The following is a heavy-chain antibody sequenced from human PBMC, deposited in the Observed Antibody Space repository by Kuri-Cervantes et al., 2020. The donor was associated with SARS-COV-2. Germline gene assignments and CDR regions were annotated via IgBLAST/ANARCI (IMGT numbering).Heavy chain of an antibody. V-gene: IGHV3-53*01. CDR1: GFTVSSNY. CDR2: IYSGGST. Sequence: GESLKISCAASGFTVSSNYMSWVRQAPGKGLEWVSVIYSGGSTGYADSVKGRFTISRDNAKNSLYLQMNSLRAEDTALYYCAREGSGYYTGIYYYYYMDVWGKGTTVTVSS. D-gene: IGHD3-3*01. CDR3: AREGSGYYTGIYYYYYMDV. J-gene: IGHJ6*03.